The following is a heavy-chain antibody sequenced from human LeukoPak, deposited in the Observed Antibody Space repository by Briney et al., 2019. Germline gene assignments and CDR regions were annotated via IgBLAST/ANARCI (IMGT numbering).Heavy chain of an antibody. CDR1: GGSISSYY. Sequence: SETLSLTCTVSGGSISSYYWSWIRQPPGKGLEWIGYIYNNGNTNYNPSLKSRVTISVDTSKNQFSLKLISVTAADTAVYYCASMTYYYDSSGYYYEGNFDYWGQGTLVTVSS. CDR2: IYNNGNT. V-gene: IGHV4-59*01. D-gene: IGHD3-22*01. J-gene: IGHJ4*02. CDR3: ASMTYYYDSSGYYYEGNFDY.